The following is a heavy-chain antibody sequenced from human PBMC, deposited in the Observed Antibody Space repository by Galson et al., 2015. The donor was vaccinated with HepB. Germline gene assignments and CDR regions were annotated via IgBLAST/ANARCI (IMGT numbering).Heavy chain of an antibody. J-gene: IGHJ4*02. CDR2: IGYRETYK. V-gene: IGHV3-21*01. CDR3: ARDASEWSRDY. CDR1: GFTFRTSG. Sequence: SLRLSCAASGFTFRTSGMTWVRQAPGKGLEWVAVIGYRETYKHYADSVKGRFAISSDNAKNSVYLQMNSLRVEDTAVYYCARDASEWSRDYWGQGTLVAVSS. D-gene: IGHD3-3*01.